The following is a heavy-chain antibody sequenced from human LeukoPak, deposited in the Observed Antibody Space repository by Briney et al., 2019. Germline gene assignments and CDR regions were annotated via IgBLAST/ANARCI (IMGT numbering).Heavy chain of an antibody. J-gene: IGHJ6*02. V-gene: IGHV4-34*01. CDR3: ATHQRWTYYYYGMDV. CDR1: GESFSGYY. CDR2: INHSGST. Sequence: SETLSLTCAVYGESFSGYYWSWIRQPPGKGLEWIGEINHSGSTNYNPSLKSRVTISVDTSKNQFSLKLSSVTAADTAVYYCATHQRWTYYYYGMDVWGQGTTVTVSS. D-gene: IGHD4-23*01.